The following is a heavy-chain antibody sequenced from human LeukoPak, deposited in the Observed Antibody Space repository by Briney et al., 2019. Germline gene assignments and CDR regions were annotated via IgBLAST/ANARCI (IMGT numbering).Heavy chain of an antibody. J-gene: IGHJ4*02. CDR3: AKTVAGNFDY. CDR1: GFTFDDYA. CDR2: ISWNSGSI. V-gene: IGHV3-9*01. D-gene: IGHD6-19*01. Sequence: GGSLRLSCAASGFTFDDYAMHWVRQAPGKGLEWVSGISWNSGSIGYADSEKGRFTISRDNAKNSLYLQMNSLRAEDTALYYCAKTVAGNFDYWGQGTLVTVSS.